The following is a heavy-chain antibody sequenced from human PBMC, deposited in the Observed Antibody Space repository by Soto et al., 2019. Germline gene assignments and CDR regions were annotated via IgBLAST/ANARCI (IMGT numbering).Heavy chain of an antibody. CDR2: ISWNSGSI. CDR3: AKARLVALNQWLALLDY. V-gene: IGHV3-9*01. CDR1: GFTFDDYA. D-gene: IGHD6-19*01. J-gene: IGHJ4*02. Sequence: EVQLVESGGGLVQPGRSLRLSCAASGFTFDDYAMHWVRQAPGKGLEWVSGISWNSGSIGYADSVKGRFTISRDNAKNSLYLHMNSLRAEDTALYYRAKARLVALNQWLALLDYWGQGTLVTVSS.